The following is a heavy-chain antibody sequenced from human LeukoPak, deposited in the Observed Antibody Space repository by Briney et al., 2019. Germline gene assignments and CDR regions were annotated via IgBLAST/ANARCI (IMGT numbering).Heavy chain of an antibody. J-gene: IGHJ4*02. CDR1: GGSFSGYY. Sequence: PSETLSLTCAVYGGSFSGYYWSWIRQPPGKGLEWIGEINHSGSTNYNPSLKSRVTISVDTSKNQFSLKLSSVTAADTAVYYCARDGDRYYFDYWGQGTLVTVSS. V-gene: IGHV4-34*01. CDR3: ARDGDRYYFDY. D-gene: IGHD7-27*01. CDR2: INHSGST.